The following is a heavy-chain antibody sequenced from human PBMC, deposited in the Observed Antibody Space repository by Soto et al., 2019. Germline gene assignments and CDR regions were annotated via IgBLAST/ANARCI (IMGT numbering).Heavy chain of an antibody. V-gene: IGHV3-48*04. Sequence: EVQLVESGGGMVQPGGSLRLSCAASGFIFSTYSMNWVRQAPGKGLEWVSYISTSTSTIYYADSVKGRFTISRDNAKNSLYLQMNSLRAEDTALYYCAKDIGLYSSSSGSDYWGQGTLVTVSS. CDR3: AKDIGLYSSSSGSDY. J-gene: IGHJ4*02. CDR1: GFIFSTYS. D-gene: IGHD6-6*01. CDR2: ISTSTSTI.